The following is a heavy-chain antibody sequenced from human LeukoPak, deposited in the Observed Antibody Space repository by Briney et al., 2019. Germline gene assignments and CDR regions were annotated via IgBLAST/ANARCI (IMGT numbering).Heavy chain of an antibody. J-gene: IGHJ4*02. Sequence: SETLSLTCAVYGGSFSGYYWSWIRQPPGKGLEWIGEINHSGSTNYNPSLKSRVTISVDTSKNQFSLKLSSVTAADTAVYYCARSLYSSSWYYFDYWGQGTLVTVP. D-gene: IGHD6-13*01. V-gene: IGHV4-34*01. CDR1: GGSFSGYY. CDR3: ARSLYSSSWYYFDY. CDR2: INHSGST.